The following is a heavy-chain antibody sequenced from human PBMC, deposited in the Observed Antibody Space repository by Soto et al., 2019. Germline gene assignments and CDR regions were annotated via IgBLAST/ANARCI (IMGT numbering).Heavy chain of an antibody. Sequence: ASVKVSCKASGYTFTSYGISWVRQAPGQGLEWMGGIIPIIGKANYAQKFQGRVTITADESTSTAYMELSSLRSEDTAVYYCARVSGYRPFDPWGQGTLVTVSS. CDR1: GYTFTSYG. D-gene: IGHD5-18*01. V-gene: IGHV1-69*13. CDR2: IIPIIGKA. CDR3: ARVSGYRPFDP. J-gene: IGHJ5*02.